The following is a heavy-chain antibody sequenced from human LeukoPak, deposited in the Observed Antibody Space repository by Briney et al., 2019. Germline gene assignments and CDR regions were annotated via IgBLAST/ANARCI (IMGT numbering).Heavy chain of an antibody. J-gene: IGHJ4*02. V-gene: IGHV4-34*01. CDR2: INPSGGT. D-gene: IGHD6-19*01. CDR3: ARVKGQWLPRGGFDY. Sequence: SETLSLTCAVYGGSFSGYFWTWIRQPPGKGLEWIGEINPSGGTNYNPSLKSRVTLSVDKSKKQLSLKVTSVTAADTAVYYCARVKGQWLPRGGFDYWGQGTLVTVSS. CDR1: GGSFSGYF.